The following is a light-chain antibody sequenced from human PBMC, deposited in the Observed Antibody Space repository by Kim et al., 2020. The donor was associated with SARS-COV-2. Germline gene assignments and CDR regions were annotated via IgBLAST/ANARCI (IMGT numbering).Light chain of an antibody. CDR1: EGITKF. J-gene: IGKJ5*01. CDR2: GAS. CDR3: QQFNAFPIT. Sequence: ASIGDRVTSTCRASEGITKFLAWFQQKPGTAPKCLIYGASTLEPGVPSRFSGRRSGTEFTLTINSLQPEDFATYYCQQFNAFPITFGQGTRLEIK. V-gene: IGKV1-16*01.